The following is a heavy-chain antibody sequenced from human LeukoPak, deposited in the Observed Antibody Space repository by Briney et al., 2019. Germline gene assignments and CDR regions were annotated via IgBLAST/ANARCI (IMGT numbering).Heavy chain of an antibody. Sequence: GGSLRLSCAASGFTFSSYAMHWVRQAPGKGLEWVAVISYDGSNKYYADSVKGRFTISRDNSKNTLYLQMNSLRAEDTAVYYCARDHNWNDARNYSDYWGQGTLVTVSS. CDR2: ISYDGSNK. J-gene: IGHJ4*02. V-gene: IGHV3-30*01. D-gene: IGHD1-1*01. CDR3: ARDHNWNDARNYSDY. CDR1: GFTFSSYA.